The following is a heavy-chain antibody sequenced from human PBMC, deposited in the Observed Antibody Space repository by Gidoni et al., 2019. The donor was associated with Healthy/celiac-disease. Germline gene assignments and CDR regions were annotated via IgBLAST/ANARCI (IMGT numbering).Heavy chain of an antibody. Sequence: QVQLQQWGAGLLKPSETLSLTCAVYGGSFSGYYWSWIRQPPGKGLEWIGEINHSGSTNYNPSLKSRVTISVDTSKNQFSLKLSSVTAADTAVYYCARGRYYDFWSGYAKYYYYMDVWGKGTTVTVSS. J-gene: IGHJ6*03. CDR1: GGSFSGYY. D-gene: IGHD3-3*01. V-gene: IGHV4-34*01. CDR3: ARGRYYDFWSGYAKYYYYMDV. CDR2: INHSGST.